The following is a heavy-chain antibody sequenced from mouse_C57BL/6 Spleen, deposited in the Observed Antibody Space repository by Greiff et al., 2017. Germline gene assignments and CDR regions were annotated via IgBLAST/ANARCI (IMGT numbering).Heavy chain of an antibody. V-gene: IGHV1-81*01. Sequence: QVQLQQSGAELARPGASVKLSCKASGYTFTSYGISWVKQRTGQGLEWIGEIYPRSGNTYYNEKFKGKATLTADKSSSTAYMELRSLTSEDSAVYFCARELSTMITTTRSYFDYWGQGTTLTVSS. CDR3: ARELSTMITTTRSYFDY. CDR1: GYTFTSYG. D-gene: IGHD2-4*01. CDR2: IYPRSGNT. J-gene: IGHJ2*01.